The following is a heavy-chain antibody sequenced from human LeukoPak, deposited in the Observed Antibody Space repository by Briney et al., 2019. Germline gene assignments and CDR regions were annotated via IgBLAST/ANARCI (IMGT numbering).Heavy chain of an antibody. CDR1: GGSISSYY. CDR2: IYYSGST. V-gene: IGHV4-59*01. CDR3: ARGRGYFDY. J-gene: IGHJ4*02. Sequence: PSETLSLTCTVSGGSISSYYWSCIRQPPGKGLEWIGYIYYSGSTNYNPSLKSRVTISVDTSKNQFSLKLSSVTAADTAVYYCARGRGYFDYWGQGTLVTVSS.